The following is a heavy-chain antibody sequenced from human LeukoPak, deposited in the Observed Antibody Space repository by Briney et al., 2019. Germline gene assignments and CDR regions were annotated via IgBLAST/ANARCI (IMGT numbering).Heavy chain of an antibody. J-gene: IGHJ4*02. CDR3: AASITMFDY. CDR2: IKEDGTVK. D-gene: IGHD3-10*01. CDR1: GFTFSSYW. Sequence: GGSLRLSCAASGFTFSSYWMSWVRQAPGKGLEWVANIKEDGTVKYYVESVKGRFTISRDNAKNSLYLQMNSLRAEDTAVYYCAASITMFDYWGQGTLVTVSS. V-gene: IGHV3-7*02.